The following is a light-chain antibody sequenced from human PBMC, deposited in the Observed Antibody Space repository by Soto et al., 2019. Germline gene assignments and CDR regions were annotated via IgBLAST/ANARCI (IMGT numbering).Light chain of an antibody. CDR2: EVS. J-gene: IGLJ1*01. Sequence: QSVLTQPASVYGSPGQSITISCTGTSSDVGSYNLVSWYQQHPGKAPKLMIYEVSKRPSGVSNRFSGSKSGNTASLTISGLQAEDEADYYCCSYAGSSYVFGTGTKVTVL. V-gene: IGLV2-23*02. CDR1: SSDVGSYNL. CDR3: CSYAGSSYV.